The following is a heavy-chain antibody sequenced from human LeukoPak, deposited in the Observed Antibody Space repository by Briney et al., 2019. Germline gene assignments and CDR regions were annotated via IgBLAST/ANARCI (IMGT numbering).Heavy chain of an antibody. CDR3: AREAASGDFDY. CDR1: GVSISIGGYY. V-gene: IGHV4-31*03. CDR2: IYYSGNT. Sequence: SQTLSLTCTVSGVSISIGGYYWSWIRQHPGKGLEWIGYIYYSGNTHYNPSLKSRLTISVDTSKNQFSLKLSSVTAADTAVYYCAREAASGDFDYWGQETLVTVSS. D-gene: IGHD6-13*01. J-gene: IGHJ4*02.